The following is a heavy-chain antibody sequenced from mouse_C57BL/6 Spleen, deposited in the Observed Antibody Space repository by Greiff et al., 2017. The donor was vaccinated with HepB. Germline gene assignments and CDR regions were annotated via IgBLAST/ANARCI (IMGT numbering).Heavy chain of an antibody. CDR1: GYTFTDYY. CDR2: INPNNGGT. V-gene: IGHV1-26*01. J-gene: IGHJ3*01. Sequence: VQLQQSGPELVKPGASVKISCKASGYTFTDYYMNWVKQSHGKSLEWIGDINPNNGGTSYNQKFKGKATLTVDKSSSTAYMELRSLTSEDSAVYYCARRAYGSSFAWFAYWGQGTLVTVSA. D-gene: IGHD1-1*01. CDR3: ARRAYGSSFAWFAY.